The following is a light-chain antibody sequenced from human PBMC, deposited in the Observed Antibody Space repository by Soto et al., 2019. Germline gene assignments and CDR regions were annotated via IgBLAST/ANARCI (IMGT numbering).Light chain of an antibody. Sequence: QSALTQPASVSGSPGQSITISCTGTSSDVGGYDYVSWYQEHPGKAPKLMTYAVTNRPSGVSHRFSGSKSGTTASLTISGLQAEDEADYYCSSYSGSSTWVFGGGTKLTVL. V-gene: IGLV2-14*01. J-gene: IGLJ3*02. CDR1: SSDVGGYDY. CDR3: SSYSGSSTWV. CDR2: AVT.